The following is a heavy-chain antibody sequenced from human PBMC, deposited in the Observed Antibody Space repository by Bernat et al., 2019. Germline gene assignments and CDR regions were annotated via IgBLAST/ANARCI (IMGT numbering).Heavy chain of an antibody. CDR2: INPSGGST. D-gene: IGHD3-10*01. Sequence: QVQLVQSGAEVKKPGASVKVSCKASGYTFTSYYMHWVRQAPGQGLEWMGIINPSGGSTSYAQKFQGRVTMTRDTSTSTVYMELSSLRSEDTAVYYCARDPVYFRFGELLAGFRYFDLWGRGTLVTVSS. J-gene: IGHJ2*01. CDR3: ARDPVYFRFGELLAGFRYFDL. CDR1: GYTFTSYY. V-gene: IGHV1-46*01.